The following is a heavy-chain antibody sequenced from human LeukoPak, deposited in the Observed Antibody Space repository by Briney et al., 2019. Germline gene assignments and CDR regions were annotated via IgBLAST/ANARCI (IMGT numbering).Heavy chain of an antibody. D-gene: IGHD2-2*01. J-gene: IGHJ4*02. CDR3: LRDTGCRTTNCYSYFDY. CDR2: INPGGSSI. CDR1: GFTFSSYW. V-gene: IGHV3-74*01. Sequence: PGRSLRLSCAASGFTFSSYWMHWVRQVPGKGLVWVARINPGGSSITYADSVRGRFTLSRDNDKNSLYLQMNSLRAEDTAVYYCLRDTGCRTTNCYSYFDYWGQGTLVTVSS.